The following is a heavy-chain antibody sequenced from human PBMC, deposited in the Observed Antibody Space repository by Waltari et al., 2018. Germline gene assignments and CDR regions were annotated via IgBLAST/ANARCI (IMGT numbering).Heavy chain of an antibody. V-gene: IGHV1-46*03. D-gene: IGHD3-22*01. J-gene: IGHJ4*02. CDR2: INPSGGST. CDR1: GYTFTSYY. Sequence: QVQLVQSGAEVKKPGASVKVSCKASGYTFTSYYMHWVRQAPGQGLEWMGIINPSGGSTSYEQKFHGSVTMTRDTSTSTVYMELSSLRSEDTAVYYCARVYDSSGYYEYYCDYWGQGTLVTVSS. CDR3: ARVYDSSGYYEYYCDY.